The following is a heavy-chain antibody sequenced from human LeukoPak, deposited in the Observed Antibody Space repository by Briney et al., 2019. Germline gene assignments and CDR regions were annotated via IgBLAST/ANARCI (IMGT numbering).Heavy chain of an antibody. J-gene: IGHJ4*02. Sequence: GGSLRLSCAVSGFTFDNYGMSWVRQAPGKGLEWVSGINWNGGSTGYADSVKGRFTISRDNAKNSLYLQMNSLRVEDTALYHCARDARSEIAGRDGYNSWDQGTLVTVSS. D-gene: IGHD5-24*01. V-gene: IGHV3-20*01. CDR2: INWNGGST. CDR1: GFTFDNYG. CDR3: ARDARSEIAGRDGYNS.